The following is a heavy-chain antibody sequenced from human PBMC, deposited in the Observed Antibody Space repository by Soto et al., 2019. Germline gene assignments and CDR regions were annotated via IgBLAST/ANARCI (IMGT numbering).Heavy chain of an antibody. V-gene: IGHV3-23*01. D-gene: IGHD1-1*01. CDR3: AKDLAGPRTGTPY. CDR2: ISGSGGST. Sequence: VSLRLSCAASGFTFSSYAMSWVRQAPGKGLEWVSAISGSGGSTYYADSVKGRFTISRDNSKNTLYLQMNSLRAEDTAVYYCAKDLAGPRTGTPYWGQGTLVTVSS. CDR1: GFTFSSYA. J-gene: IGHJ4*02.